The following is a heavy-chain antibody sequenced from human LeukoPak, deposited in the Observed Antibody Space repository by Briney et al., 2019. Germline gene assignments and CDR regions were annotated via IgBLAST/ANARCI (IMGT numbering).Heavy chain of an antibody. CDR2: INHSGST. Sequence: SETLSLTCTVSGGSISSYYWSWIRQPAGKGLEWIGEINHSGSTNYNPSLKSRVTISVDTSKNQFSLKLSSVTAADTAVYYCARGRGDGYNYLFPKTFDYWGQGTLVTVSS. CDR1: GGSISSYY. D-gene: IGHD5-24*01. CDR3: ARGRGDGYNYLFPKTFDY. J-gene: IGHJ4*02. V-gene: IGHV4-34*01.